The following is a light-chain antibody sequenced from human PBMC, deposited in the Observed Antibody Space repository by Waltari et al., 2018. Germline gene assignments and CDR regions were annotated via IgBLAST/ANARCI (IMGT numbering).Light chain of an antibody. CDR2: WAS. CDR3: QQFYNTPYT. V-gene: IGKV4-1*01. CDR1: PSVLYSSNNKNY. Sequence: DIVMTQSPDSLAVSLGERAPINCKSSPSVLYSSNNKNYLTWYQQKPGQPPKLLIYWASTRESGIPDRFSGSGSGTDFTLTISSLQAEDVAVYYCQQFYNTPYTFGQGTKLEIK. J-gene: IGKJ2*01.